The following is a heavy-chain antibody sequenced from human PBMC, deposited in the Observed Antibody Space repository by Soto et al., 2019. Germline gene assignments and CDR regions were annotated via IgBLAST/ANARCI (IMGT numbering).Heavy chain of an antibody. Sequence: GGSLRLSCAASGFTFSSYGMHWVRQAPGKGLEWVAVIWYDGSNKYYADSVKGRFTISRDNSKSIAYLQMNNLKTDDTAVYYCSRLPPERYSAYDFPMDVWGQGTTVTVSS. CDR1: GFTFSSYG. D-gene: IGHD5-12*01. J-gene: IGHJ6*02. V-gene: IGHV3-33*01. CDR3: SRLPPERYSAYDFPMDV. CDR2: IWYDGSNK.